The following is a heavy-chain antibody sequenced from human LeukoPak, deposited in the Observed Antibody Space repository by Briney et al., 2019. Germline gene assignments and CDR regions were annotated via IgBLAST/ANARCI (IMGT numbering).Heavy chain of an antibody. D-gene: IGHD1-26*01. CDR3: ATGKVGSGRFDY. Sequence: ASVKVSCKVSGYTLTELSMHWVRQAPGKGLEWMGGFGPEDGETIYAQKFQGRVTMTEDTSTDTAYMELSSLRSEDTAVYYCATGKVGSGRFDYWGQGTLVTVSS. CDR1: GYTLTELS. CDR2: FGPEDGET. V-gene: IGHV1-24*01. J-gene: IGHJ4*02.